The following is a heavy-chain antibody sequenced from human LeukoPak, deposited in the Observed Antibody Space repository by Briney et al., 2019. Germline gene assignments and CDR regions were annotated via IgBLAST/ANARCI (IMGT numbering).Heavy chain of an antibody. D-gene: IGHD6-19*01. CDR2: INPSGGST. Sequence: VASVKVSCKASGYTFTSYYMHWVRQAPGQGLEWMGIINPSGGSTSYAQKFQGRVTMTRDTSISTAYMELSRLRSDDTAVYYCARVGGPGYSSGWYGYWGQGTLVTVSS. CDR3: ARVGGPGYSSGWYGY. CDR1: GYTFTSYY. V-gene: IGHV1-46*01. J-gene: IGHJ4*02.